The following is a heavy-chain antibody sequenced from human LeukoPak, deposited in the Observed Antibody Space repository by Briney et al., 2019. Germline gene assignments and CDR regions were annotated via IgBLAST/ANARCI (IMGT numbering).Heavy chain of an antibody. V-gene: IGHV3-13*05. J-gene: IGHJ6*04. CDR1: GFTFSSYD. CDR3: ARGAGCSSTSCSIDYYGMDV. Sequence: GRSLRLSCAASGFTFSSYDMHWVRQATGKGLEWVSAIGTAGDPYYPGSVKGRFTISRENAKNSLYLQMNSLRAGDTAVYYCARGAGCSSTSCSIDYYGMDVWGKGTTVTVSS. D-gene: IGHD2-2*01. CDR2: IGTAGDP.